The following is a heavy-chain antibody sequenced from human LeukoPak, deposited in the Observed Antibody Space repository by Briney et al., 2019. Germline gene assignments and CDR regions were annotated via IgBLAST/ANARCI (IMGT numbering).Heavy chain of an antibody. CDR2: MYYSGST. CDR3: ARGTPPNYDFWSGQYYFDY. V-gene: IGHV4-59*02. CDR1: GDSVRSFH. Sequence: PSETLSLTCTVSGDSVRSFHWSWIRQPPGKGLEWIGHMYYSGSTNYNPSLKSRVSMSVDTSKNQFSLKLSSVTAADTAVYYCARGTPPNYDFWSGQYYFDYWGQGTLVTISS. D-gene: IGHD3-3*01. J-gene: IGHJ4*02.